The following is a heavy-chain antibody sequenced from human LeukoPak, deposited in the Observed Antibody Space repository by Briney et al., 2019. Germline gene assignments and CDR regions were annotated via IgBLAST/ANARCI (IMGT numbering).Heavy chain of an antibody. J-gene: IGHJ4*02. Sequence: SETLSLTCTVSGGSISSSSYYWGWIRQPSGKGLEWIGSIYYDGSTYYNPSLKSRVTISVDTSKNQFSLKLSSVTAADTAVYYCARGDMVAYDFDYWGQGTLVTVSS. V-gene: IGHV4-39*07. CDR3: ARGDMVAYDFDY. CDR1: GGSISSSSYY. CDR2: IYYDGST. D-gene: IGHD5-12*01.